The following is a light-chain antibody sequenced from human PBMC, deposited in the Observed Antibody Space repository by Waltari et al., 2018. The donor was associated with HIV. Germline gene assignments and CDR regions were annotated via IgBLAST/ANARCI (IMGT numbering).Light chain of an antibody. Sequence: QSALTQPRSMSGSPGQSVTISCTGTSSDVGGYNYVSWYQQHPAKAPKLMIFDVNKRPSGVPDGFSGSKPGKTASLPISGLQAEDEADYYCCSYADKYTWVFGGGTKLTVL. J-gene: IGLJ3*02. CDR2: DVN. V-gene: IGLV2-11*01. CDR1: SSDVGGYNY. CDR3: CSYADKYTWV.